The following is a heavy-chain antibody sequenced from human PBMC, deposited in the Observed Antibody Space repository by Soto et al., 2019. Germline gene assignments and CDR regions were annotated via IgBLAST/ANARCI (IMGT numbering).Heavy chain of an antibody. D-gene: IGHD2-15*01. CDR1: GYTFTSYG. Sequence: QVQLVQSGTEVKKPGASVKVSCKASGYTFTSYGIHWVRQDPGQRLERMGWINAANGDTKYSPKFQGRVTSNRDKSASPAYKELRRLRSEDTAVYHCVRRRVSGICIDWFDPWGQGTLVPVSS. V-gene: IGHV1-3*01. J-gene: IGHJ5*02. CDR2: INAANGDT. CDR3: VRRRVSGICIDWFDP.